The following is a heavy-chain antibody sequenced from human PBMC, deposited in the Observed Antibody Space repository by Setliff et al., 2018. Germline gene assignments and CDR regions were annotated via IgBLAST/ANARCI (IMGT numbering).Heavy chain of an antibody. Sequence: PGGSLRLSCTASGLTFADAWMNWVRQAPGKGLEWVARVRSNSVGGTTEYGAPVKGRFTISRDDSKDTVYLQVNDLKTEDTGVYYCTGRTYGHQLGDYWGQGTLVTVSS. CDR1: GLTFADAW. J-gene: IGHJ4*02. CDR3: TGRTYGHQLGDY. CDR2: VRSNSVGGTT. D-gene: IGHD3-10*01. V-gene: IGHV3-15*01.